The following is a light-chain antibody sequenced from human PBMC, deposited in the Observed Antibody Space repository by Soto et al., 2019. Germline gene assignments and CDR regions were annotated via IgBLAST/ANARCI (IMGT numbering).Light chain of an antibody. CDR2: KNN. CDR1: GSTVGASYD. Sequence: QLVLTQPPSVSGAPGQTITMSCTGSGSTVGASYDVHWYQVLPGAGPRLLIYKNNNRPSGVPDRFSGSKSGTSASLAITGLRAEDEADYYCQSYDNILSGPLFGGGTKVTVL. CDR3: QSYDNILSGPL. J-gene: IGLJ3*02. V-gene: IGLV1-40*01.